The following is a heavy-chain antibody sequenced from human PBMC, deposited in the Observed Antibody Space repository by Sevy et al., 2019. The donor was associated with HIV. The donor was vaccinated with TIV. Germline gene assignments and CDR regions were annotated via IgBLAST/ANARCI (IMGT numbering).Heavy chain of an antibody. V-gene: IGHV3-23*01. Sequence: GGSLRLSCAASGFTFSNYALTWVRQAPGKGLDWVSSITGSSTTIYYADSVKGRFTVSRDNSNNTLYLHINSLRAEDTAVYYCAKGDRTFYGLDVWGQGTTVTVSS. D-gene: IGHD2-15*01. CDR1: GFTFSNYA. CDR3: AKGDRTFYGLDV. CDR2: ITGSSTTI. J-gene: IGHJ6*02.